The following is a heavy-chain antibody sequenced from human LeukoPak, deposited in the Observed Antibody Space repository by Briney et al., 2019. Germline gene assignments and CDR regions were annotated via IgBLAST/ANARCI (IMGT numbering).Heavy chain of an antibody. CDR2: ISGSASGGRT. CDR1: GFTFSRFA. D-gene: IGHD4-17*01. Sequence: GGSLRLSCAASGFTFSRFAMSWVRQAPGKGLEWVSGISGSASGGRTYYADYVKGRFAIPRDNSRSTVFLQMNSLRAEDTAVYYCAKDPNGDFLGAFDMWGQGTMVTVSS. V-gene: IGHV3-23*01. CDR3: AKDPNGDFLGAFDM. J-gene: IGHJ3*02.